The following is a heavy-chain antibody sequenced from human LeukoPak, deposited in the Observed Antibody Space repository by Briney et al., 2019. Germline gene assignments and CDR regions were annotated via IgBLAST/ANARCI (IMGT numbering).Heavy chain of an antibody. CDR3: ARGWVLLWFGEMGY. CDR2: IYSGGST. V-gene: IGHV3-53*01. J-gene: IGHJ4*02. D-gene: IGHD3-10*01. Sequence: PGGSLRLSCAASGFTVSSNYMSWVRQAPGKGLEWVSVIYSGGSTYYADSVKGRFTISRDNSKNTLYLQMNSLRAEDTAVYYCARGWVLLWFGEMGYWGQGTLVTVSS. CDR1: GFTVSSNY.